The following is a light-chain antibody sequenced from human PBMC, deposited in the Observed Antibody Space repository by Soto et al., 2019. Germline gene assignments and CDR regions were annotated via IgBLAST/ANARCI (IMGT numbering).Light chain of an antibody. V-gene: IGLV2-14*01. CDR1: GSDVGGDRY. Sequence: QSALTQPASVSGSPGQSITISCTGTGSDVGGDRYVAWYKQRPGKAPKLVIQEVSNRPSGISDRFSGSKSGNTASLTISGLQADDEADYYCSSYSSSNIYLFGTGTKVTV. J-gene: IGLJ1*01. CDR2: EVS. CDR3: SSYSSSNIYL.